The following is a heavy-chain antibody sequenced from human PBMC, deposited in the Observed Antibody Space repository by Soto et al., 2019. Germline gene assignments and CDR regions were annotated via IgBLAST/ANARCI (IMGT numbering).Heavy chain of an antibody. D-gene: IGHD4-4*01. CDR2: IRSKAYGGTT. CDR3: TRIAPYDYSNYQVDYFDY. V-gene: IGHV3-49*03. Sequence: GGSLRLSCTASGFTFGDYAMSWFRQAPGKGLEWVGFIRSKAYGGTTEYAASVKGRFTISRDDSKSIAYLQMNSLKTEDTAVYYCTRIAPYDYSNYQVDYFDYWSQGTLVTVSS. CDR1: GFTFGDYA. J-gene: IGHJ4*02.